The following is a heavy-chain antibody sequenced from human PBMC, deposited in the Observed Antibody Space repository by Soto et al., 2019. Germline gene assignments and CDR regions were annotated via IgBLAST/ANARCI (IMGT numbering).Heavy chain of an antibody. Sequence: QVQLQESGPGLVKPSETLSLTCTVSGGSINSYYWSWIRQPPGKGLEWIGYIYYSGGTNYNPSLKSRVTISVDTSKNQFSLKLSSVTAADTDVYYCARRYGSCFDYWGQGTLVTVSS. CDR2: IYYSGGT. CDR1: GGSINSYY. V-gene: IGHV4-59*01. D-gene: IGHD1-26*01. J-gene: IGHJ4*02. CDR3: ARRYGSCFDY.